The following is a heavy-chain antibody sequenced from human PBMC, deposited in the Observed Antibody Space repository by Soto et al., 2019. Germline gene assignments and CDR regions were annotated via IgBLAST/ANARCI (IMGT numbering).Heavy chain of an antibody. V-gene: IGHV3-30-3*01. D-gene: IGHD6-13*01. CDR1: GFTFSSYA. Sequence: GGSLRLSCAASGFTFSSYAMHWVRQAPGKGLEWVAVISYDGSNKYYADSVKGRFTISRDNSKNTLYLQMNSLRADDTAVYYCAADTGYSSYGMGVWGQGTMVTVSS. CDR3: AADTGYSSYGMGV. J-gene: IGHJ6*02. CDR2: ISYDGSNK.